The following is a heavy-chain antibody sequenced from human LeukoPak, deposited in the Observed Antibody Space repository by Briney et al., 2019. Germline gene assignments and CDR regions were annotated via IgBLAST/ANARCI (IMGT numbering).Heavy chain of an antibody. CDR2: ISGSGGNT. V-gene: IGHV3-23*01. CDR1: GLIFTDYF. Sequence: PGGSLRLSCAASGLIFTDYFMSWIRQAPGKGLEWVSGISGSGGNTYYADSVKGRFTLSRDSSKNTLNLQMNSLRAEDTAVYYCARWGCRSMSCSSPFDYWGQGTLVTVSS. CDR3: ARWGCRSMSCSSPFDY. J-gene: IGHJ4*02. D-gene: IGHD2-2*01.